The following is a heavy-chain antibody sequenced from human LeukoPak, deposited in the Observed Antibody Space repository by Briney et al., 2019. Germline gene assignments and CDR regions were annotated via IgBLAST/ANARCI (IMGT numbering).Heavy chain of an antibody. J-gene: IGHJ4*02. V-gene: IGHV3-23*01. CDR2: ISGSGGST. Sequence: GGSLRLSCAASGFTFSSYAMSWVRQAPGKGLEWVSAISGSGGSTYYADSVKGRFTISRDNSKNTLYLQMNSLRAEDTAVYYCASDGREYSSSWYYFDYWGQGTLVTVSS. CDR1: GFTFSSYA. CDR3: ASDGREYSSSWYYFDY. D-gene: IGHD6-13*01.